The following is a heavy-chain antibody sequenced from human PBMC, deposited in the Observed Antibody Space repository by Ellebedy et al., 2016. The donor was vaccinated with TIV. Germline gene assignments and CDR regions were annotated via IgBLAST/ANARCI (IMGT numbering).Heavy chain of an antibody. V-gene: IGHV3-23*01. CDR3: ANHLFSFSYGMDV. J-gene: IGHJ6*02. CDR2: LSGGGAST. CDR1: GFTFSSYA. Sequence: PGGSLRLSCAASGFTFSSYAMSWVRQAPGTGLEWVSTLSGGGASTHYADSVTGRFTISRDNSKNTLYLQMNSVRAEDTAVYYCANHLFSFSYGMDVWGQGTTVTVSS. D-gene: IGHD2/OR15-2a*01.